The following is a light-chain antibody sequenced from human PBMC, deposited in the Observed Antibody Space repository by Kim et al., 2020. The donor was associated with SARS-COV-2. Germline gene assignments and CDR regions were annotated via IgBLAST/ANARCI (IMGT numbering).Light chain of an antibody. J-gene: IGLJ1*01. Sequence: GQSITISCTGASSDVGGYNYVSWYQQHPGKAPKFMIYDVSKRPSGVSNRFSGSKSGNTASLTISGLQNEDEADYYCSSYTSSNTYVFGTGTKVTVL. CDR3: SSYTSSNTYV. CDR1: SSDVGGYNY. CDR2: DVS. V-gene: IGLV2-14*04.